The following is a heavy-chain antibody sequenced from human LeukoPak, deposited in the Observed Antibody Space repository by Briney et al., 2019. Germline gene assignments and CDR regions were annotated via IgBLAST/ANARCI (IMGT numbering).Heavy chain of an antibody. D-gene: IGHD3-10*01. Sequence: GTSVTVSCKASVFTFTSSAMQWVRQARGQRLEWIGWIVVGSGNTNYAQKFQERVTIIRDMSTSTAYMELSSLRSEDTAVYYCAADLLTMVRGVHFVYWGQGTLVTVSS. CDR3: AADLLTMVRGVHFVY. CDR2: IVVGSGNT. V-gene: IGHV1-58*02. J-gene: IGHJ4*02. CDR1: VFTFTSSA.